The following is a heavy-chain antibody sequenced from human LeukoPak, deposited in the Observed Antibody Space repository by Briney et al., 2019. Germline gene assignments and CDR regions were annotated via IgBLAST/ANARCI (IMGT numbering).Heavy chain of an antibody. J-gene: IGHJ4*02. Sequence: SQTLSLTCAVSGGSISSGGYSWSWIRQPPGKGLEWIGSIYYSGSTYYNPSLKSRVTISVDTSKNQFSLKLSSVTAADTAVYYCARGVWDYDSTEYYFDYWGQGTLVTVSS. CDR1: GGSISSGGYS. V-gene: IGHV4-30-2*03. D-gene: IGHD3-22*01. CDR3: ARGVWDYDSTEYYFDY. CDR2: IYYSGST.